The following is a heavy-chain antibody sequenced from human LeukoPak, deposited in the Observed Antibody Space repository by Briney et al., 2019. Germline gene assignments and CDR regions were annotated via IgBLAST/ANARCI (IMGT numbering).Heavy chain of an antibody. CDR2: INHSGST. CDR3: ARGYYGSGSHCCHMDV. J-gene: IGHJ6*03. Sequence: SETLSLTCGVYGGSFSGYYWSWIRQPPGKGLEWIGEINHSGSTNYNSSLKSRVTISVDTSKNQFSLKLSSVTAADTAVYYCARGYYGSGSHCCHMDVWGKGTTITVS. CDR1: GGSFSGYY. V-gene: IGHV4-34*01. D-gene: IGHD3-10*01.